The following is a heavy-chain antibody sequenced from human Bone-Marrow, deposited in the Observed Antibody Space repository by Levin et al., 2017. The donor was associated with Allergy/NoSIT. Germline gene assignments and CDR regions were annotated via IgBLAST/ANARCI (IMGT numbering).Heavy chain of an antibody. Sequence: PGGSLRLSCEASEFIFSRYPMHWVRQAPGKGLEWVAVMSNDGNFKSYADSVKGRFTISRDNSEDTLYLQMNSLRPEDTGVYFCTRGAGSYPWAVFDHWGQGTLVTVSS. V-gene: IGHV3-30*04. CDR2: MSNDGNFK. CDR1: EFIFSRYP. CDR3: TRGAGSYPWAVFDH. J-gene: IGHJ4*02. D-gene: IGHD3-10*01.